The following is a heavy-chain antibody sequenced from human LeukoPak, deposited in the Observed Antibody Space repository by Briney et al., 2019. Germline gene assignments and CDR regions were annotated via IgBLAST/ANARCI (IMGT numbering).Heavy chain of an antibody. D-gene: IGHD3-3*01. J-gene: IGHJ5*02. Sequence: GASVKVSCKSSGYTFNSYGITWVRQAPGQGLEWMGWIHTYNGHTNYAQKLQGRVTMTRDMSTSTVYMELSSLRSEDTAVYYCARDRYYDFWSGSTERGTWFDPWGQGTLVTVSS. V-gene: IGHV1-18*01. CDR3: ARDRYYDFWSGSTERGTWFDP. CDR2: IHTYNGHT. CDR1: GYTFNSYG.